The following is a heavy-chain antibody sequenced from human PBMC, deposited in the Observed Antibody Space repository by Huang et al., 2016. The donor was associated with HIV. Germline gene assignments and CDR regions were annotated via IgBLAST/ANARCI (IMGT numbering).Heavy chain of an antibody. CDR3: ARERMMSWLDDHDAFDI. CDR1: GGSFSGYY. V-gene: IGHV4-34*01. D-gene: IGHD1-1*01. J-gene: IGHJ3*02. CDR2: INHSGST. Sequence: QVQLQQWGAGLLKPSETLSLTCAVYGGSFSGYYWRWIRQSPGKGLEGIVEINHSGSTNYNPSLKSRLTISVDTSKNQFSLKLSSLTAADTAVYYCARERMMSWLDDHDAFDIWGQGTMVTVSS.